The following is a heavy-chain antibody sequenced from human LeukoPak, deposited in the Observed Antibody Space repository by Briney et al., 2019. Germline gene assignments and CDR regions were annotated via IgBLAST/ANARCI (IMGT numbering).Heavy chain of an antibody. CDR1: GGSFSGYY. D-gene: IGHD1-7*01. CDR3: ARDYRTGTTNYYYMDV. CDR2: INPSGST. J-gene: IGHJ6*03. Sequence: PSETLSLTCAVYGGSFSGYYWTWIRQSPGKGLEWIGEINPSGSTYYNPSLKSRLTISGDTSKSQFSLRLTSVTAADTAVYYCARDYRTGTTNYYYMDVWGKGTTVTVSS. V-gene: IGHV4-34*01.